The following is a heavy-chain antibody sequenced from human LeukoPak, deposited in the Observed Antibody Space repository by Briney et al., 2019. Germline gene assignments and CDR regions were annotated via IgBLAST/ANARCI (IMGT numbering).Heavy chain of an antibody. CDR2: IIPIFGTA. Sequence: SVKVSCKASGGTFSSYAISWVRQAPGQGLEWMGGIIPIFGTANYAQKFQGRVTITMDESTSTAYMELSSLRSEDTAVYYCAREGVGATASYFDYWGQGTLVTVSS. J-gene: IGHJ4*02. D-gene: IGHD1-26*01. CDR3: AREGVGATASYFDY. V-gene: IGHV1-69*05. CDR1: GGTFSSYA.